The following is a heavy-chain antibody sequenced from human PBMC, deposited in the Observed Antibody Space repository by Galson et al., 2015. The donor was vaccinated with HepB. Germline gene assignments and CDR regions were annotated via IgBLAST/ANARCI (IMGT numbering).Heavy chain of an antibody. Sequence: SLRLSCAASGFTVSSNYMSWVRQAPGKGLEWVSVIYSGGSTYYADSVKGRFTISRDNSKNTLYLQMNSLRAEDTAVYYCAREDDYGGNGGVDAFDIWGQGTMVTVSS. V-gene: IGHV3-66*01. J-gene: IGHJ3*02. CDR1: GFTVSSNY. CDR2: IYSGGST. CDR3: AREDDYGGNGGVDAFDI. D-gene: IGHD4-23*01.